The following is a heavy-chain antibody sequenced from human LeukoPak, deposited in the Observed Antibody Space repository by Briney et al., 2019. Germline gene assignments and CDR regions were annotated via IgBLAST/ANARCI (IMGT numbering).Heavy chain of an antibody. Sequence: SETLSLTCTVSGGSISSHCWSWIRQPPGKGLEWIGCIYYSGSTNYNPSLKSRVTISVDTSKNQFSLKLSSVTAADTAVYYCARGLDYYDSSGYSHRFDPWGQGTLVTVSS. CDR3: ARGLDYYDSSGYSHRFDP. J-gene: IGHJ5*02. CDR2: IYYSGST. CDR1: GGSISSHC. V-gene: IGHV4-59*11. D-gene: IGHD3-22*01.